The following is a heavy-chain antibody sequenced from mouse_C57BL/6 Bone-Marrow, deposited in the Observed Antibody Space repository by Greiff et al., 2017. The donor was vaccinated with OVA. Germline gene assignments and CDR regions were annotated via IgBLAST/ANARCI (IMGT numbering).Heavy chain of an antibody. V-gene: IGHV1-64*01. D-gene: IGHD4-1*02. CDR2: IHPNSGST. Sequence: VQLQQPGAELVKPGASVKLSCKASGYTFTSYWMHWVKQRPGQGLEWIGMIHPNSGSTNYNEKFKSKATLTVDKSSSTAYMQLSSLTSEDSAVYYCARQLGPYYYAMDYWGQGTSVTVSS. CDR3: ARQLGPYYYAMDY. CDR1: GYTFTSYW. J-gene: IGHJ4*01.